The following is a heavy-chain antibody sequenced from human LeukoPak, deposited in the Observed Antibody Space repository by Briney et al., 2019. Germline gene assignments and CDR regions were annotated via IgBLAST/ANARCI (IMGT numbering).Heavy chain of an antibody. V-gene: IGHV3-7*03. CDR2: IKQDGSEK. Sequence: GGSLRLSCAASGFSFSNYWMSWVRPAPGKGLEWVANIKQDGSEKYYVDSVKGRFTISRDKARNSLYLQMNSLRGEDTAVYYCARDLDYGSGRSLGAFDIWGQGTMVSVSS. CDR3: ARDLDYGSGRSLGAFDI. CDR1: GFSFSNYW. D-gene: IGHD3-10*01. J-gene: IGHJ3*02.